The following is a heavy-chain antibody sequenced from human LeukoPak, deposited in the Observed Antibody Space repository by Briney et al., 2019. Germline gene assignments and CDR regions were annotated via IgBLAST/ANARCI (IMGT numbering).Heavy chain of an antibody. D-gene: IGHD3-3*01. J-gene: IGHJ6*02. CDR2: TYNSGST. CDR1: GGSISIYY. Sequence: SETLSLTCTVSGGSISIYYWSWIRQPPGKGLEWIGYTYNSGSTNYNPSLKSRVTISVDTSKNQFSLKLSSVTAADTAVYYCARGLSITIFGANYYYGMDVWGQGTTVTVSS. CDR3: ARGLSITIFGANYYYGMDV. V-gene: IGHV4-59*12.